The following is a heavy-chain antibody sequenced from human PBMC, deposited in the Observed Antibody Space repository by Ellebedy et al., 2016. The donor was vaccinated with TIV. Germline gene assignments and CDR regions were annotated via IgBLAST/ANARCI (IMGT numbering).Heavy chain of an antibody. J-gene: IGHJ5*02. CDR1: VFIFSHYS. CDR2: ISRSSSNT. D-gene: IGHD3-10*01. CDR3: ARDWQTSGSGSYHIDA. V-gene: IGHV3-21*01. Sequence: GESLKISCAASVFIFSHYSMNWVRQAPGKGLEWVSYISRSSSNTYYGDSAKGRFTISRDDAKNSLYLQMNNLRAEDTAVYYCARDWQTSGSGSYHIDAWGQGTLVTVSS.